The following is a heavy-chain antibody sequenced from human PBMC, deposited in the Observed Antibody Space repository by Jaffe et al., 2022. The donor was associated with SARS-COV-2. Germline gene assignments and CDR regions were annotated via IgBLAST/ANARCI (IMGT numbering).Heavy chain of an antibody. D-gene: IGHD4-4*01. Sequence: EVQLLESGGGLVQPGGSLRLSCTASGFILSSFAMTWVRQAPGKGLEWVSTITGIGENIFYADSVRGRFTISRDNSRRMLYLQMNSLRAEDTAVYYCAKDRSYSFHRSDAFDIWGRGTVVTVSS. CDR1: GFILSSFA. CDR2: ITGIGENI. CDR3: AKDRSYSFHRSDAFDI. J-gene: IGHJ3*02. V-gene: IGHV3-23*01.